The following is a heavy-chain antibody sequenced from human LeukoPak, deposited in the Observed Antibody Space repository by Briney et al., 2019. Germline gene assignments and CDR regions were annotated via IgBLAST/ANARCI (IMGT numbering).Heavy chain of an antibody. CDR1: GYSFTSYW. V-gene: IGHV5-51*03. Sequence: GESLKISCKGSGYSFTSYWIGWVRQMPGKGLEWMGIIYPGDSDTRYSPSFQGQVTISADKSISTAYLQWSSLKASDTAMYYCARFVFMPSKDKKNGLAPGGKGTWVTVSS. J-gene: IGHJ5*02. CDR2: IYPGDSDT. D-gene: IGHD3-16*01. CDR3: ARFVFMPSKDKKNGLAP.